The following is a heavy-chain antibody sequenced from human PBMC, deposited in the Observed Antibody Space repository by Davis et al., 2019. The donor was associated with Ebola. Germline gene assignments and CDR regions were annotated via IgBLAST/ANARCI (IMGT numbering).Heavy chain of an antibody. J-gene: IGHJ4*02. V-gene: IGHV3-7*01. CDR2: IKQDGSEK. Sequence: PGGSLRLSCAASGFTFSSYWMSWVRQAPGKGLEWVANIKQDGSEKYYVDSVKGRFTISRDNAKNSLYLQMNSPRAEDTAVYYCARTRWLRGIYFDYWGQGTLVTVSS. CDR3: ARTRWLRGIYFDY. CDR1: GFTFSSYW. D-gene: IGHD5-12*01.